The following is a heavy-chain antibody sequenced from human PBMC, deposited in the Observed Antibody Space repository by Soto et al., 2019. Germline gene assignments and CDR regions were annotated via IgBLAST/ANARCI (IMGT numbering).Heavy chain of an antibody. CDR2: INAGSGNT. D-gene: IGHD3-22*01. CDR3: ARGSTPFYYDSSGYYSFDY. V-gene: IGHV1-3*01. CDR1: GYTFSTYA. J-gene: IGHJ4*02. Sequence: RASVKVSCKASGYTFSTYAMHWVRQAPGQRLEWMGWINAGSGNTKYSQKFQGRVTITRDTSASTAYMELSSLTSEDTALYYCARGSTPFYYDSSGYYSFDYWGQGTLVTVSS.